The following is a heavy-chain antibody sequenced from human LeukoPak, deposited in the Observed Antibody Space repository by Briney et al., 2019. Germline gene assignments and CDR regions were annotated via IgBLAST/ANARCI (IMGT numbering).Heavy chain of an antibody. D-gene: IGHD5-12*01. V-gene: IGHV3-64D*06. J-gene: IGHJ4*02. CDR2: ISSNGGNT. CDR3: IKDAGYSAYDSLDS. CDR1: GFTFRRYA. Sequence: PGGSLRLSCSASGFTFRRYAMHWVRQAPRKGLEYISGISSNGGNTDHADSVKGRCTISRDNSKSTLYLQMSSLRPEDTAVYYCIKDAGYSAYDSLDSWCQGTLVTVSS.